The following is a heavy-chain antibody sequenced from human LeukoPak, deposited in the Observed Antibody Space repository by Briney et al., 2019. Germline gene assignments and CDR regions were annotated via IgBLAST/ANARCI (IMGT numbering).Heavy chain of an antibody. CDR3: ARDPSTAMVSPIFDY. CDR2: IIPILGIA. J-gene: IGHJ4*02. CDR1: GGTFSSYA. V-gene: IGHV1-69*04. D-gene: IGHD5-18*01. Sequence: ASVKVSCKASGGTFSSYAISWVRQAPGQGLEWMGRIIPILGIANYAQKFQGRVTITAHKSTSTAYMELSSLRSEDTAVYYCARDPSTAMVSPIFDYWGQGTLVTVSS.